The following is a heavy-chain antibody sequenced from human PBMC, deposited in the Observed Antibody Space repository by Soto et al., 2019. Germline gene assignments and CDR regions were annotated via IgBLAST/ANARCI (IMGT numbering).Heavy chain of an antibody. CDR1: GYTFTGYY. CDR2: INPNSGGT. Sequence: ASVKVSCKASGYTFTGYYMHWVRQAPGQGLEWMGWINPNSGGTNYAQKFQGWVTMTRDTSISPAYMELSRLRSDDTAVYYCARDGLVGATTSYYYYGMDVWGQGTTVTVSS. D-gene: IGHD1-26*01. J-gene: IGHJ6*02. CDR3: ARDGLVGATTSYYYYGMDV. V-gene: IGHV1-2*04.